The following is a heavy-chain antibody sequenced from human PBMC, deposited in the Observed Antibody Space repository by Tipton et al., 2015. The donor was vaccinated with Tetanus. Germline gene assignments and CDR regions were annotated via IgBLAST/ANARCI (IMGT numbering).Heavy chain of an antibody. CDR1: DGSSRNYY. J-gene: IGHJ4*02. Sequence: TLSLTCSDSDGSSRNYYWSWIRQPPGKGLEWIGNIYSSGSANYNPPLRSRVTISVAASKDRFSLKMISVTPADTAVYYCAGSQSWFAFDIWGQGKQVIVSS. D-gene: IGHD3-10*01. V-gene: IGHV4-59*01. CDR2: IYSSGSA. CDR3: AGSQSWFAFDI.